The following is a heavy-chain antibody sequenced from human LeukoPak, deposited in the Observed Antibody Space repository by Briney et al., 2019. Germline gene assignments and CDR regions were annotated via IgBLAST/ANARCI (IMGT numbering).Heavy chain of an antibody. Sequence: SETLSLTCSVSGGSISGYYWSWIRQPPGKGLEWIGYIYYSGSTNYNPSLKSRVTISVDTSKNQFSLKLSSVTAADTAVYYCARIAAAARFVDYWGQGTLVTVSS. CDR1: GGSISGYY. V-gene: IGHV4-59*01. J-gene: IGHJ4*02. CDR2: IYYSGST. CDR3: ARIAAAARFVDY. D-gene: IGHD6-13*01.